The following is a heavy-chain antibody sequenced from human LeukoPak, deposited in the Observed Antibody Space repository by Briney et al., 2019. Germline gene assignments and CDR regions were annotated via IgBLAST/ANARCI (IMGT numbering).Heavy chain of an antibody. CDR3: ARIAAAGTEPSFDY. CDR1: GGTFSSYA. V-gene: IGHV1-69*04. J-gene: IGHJ4*02. D-gene: IGHD6-13*01. Sequence: SVKVSCKASGGTFSSYAISWVRQAPGQGLEWMGRIIPILGIANYAQKFQGRVTITADKSTSTAYMELSSLRSEDTVVYYCARIAAAGTEPSFDYWGQGTLVTVSS. CDR2: IIPILGIA.